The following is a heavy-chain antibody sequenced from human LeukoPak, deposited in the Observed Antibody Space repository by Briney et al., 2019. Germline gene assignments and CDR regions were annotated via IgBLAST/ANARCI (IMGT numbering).Heavy chain of an antibody. CDR1: GFTFNSYS. J-gene: IGHJ4*02. D-gene: IGHD2-2*01. CDR2: ITSSSTTI. V-gene: IGHV3-48*04. Sequence: GGSLRLSCAASGFTFNSYSMNWVRQAPGKGLEWVSFITSSSTTIYYADSVKGRFTISRDNAKNSLYLQMNSLRAEDTAVYYCARAKGSTSCYGDWGQGTLVTVSS. CDR3: ARAKGSTSCYGD.